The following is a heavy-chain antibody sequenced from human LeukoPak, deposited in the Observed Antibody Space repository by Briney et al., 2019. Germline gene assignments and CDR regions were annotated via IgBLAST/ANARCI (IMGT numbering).Heavy chain of an antibody. Sequence: GGSLRLSCAASGFTFSSYAMHWVRQAPGKGLEWVALISYDGSNKYYADSVKGRFTMFRDNSKNTLFMQMNSLRAEDSAVYYCARDLLGWELHYFDYWGQGTLVTVSS. V-gene: IGHV3-30*04. CDR3: ARDLLGWELHYFDY. J-gene: IGHJ4*02. CDR2: ISYDGSNK. D-gene: IGHD1-26*01. CDR1: GFTFSSYA.